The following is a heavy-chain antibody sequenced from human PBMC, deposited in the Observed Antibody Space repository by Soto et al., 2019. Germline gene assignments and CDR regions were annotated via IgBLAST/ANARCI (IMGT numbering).Heavy chain of an antibody. V-gene: IGHV1-18*01. D-gene: IGHD3-9*01. CDR1: GYDFTNSG. J-gene: IGHJ1*01. Sequence: QVRLVQSGAEVKKPGDSVKVSCKTYGYDFTNSGINWVRQAPGQGLEWMGWISAYNGNIVYAQNFRGRATLTTDTSTGSAYMELRSLRSDDTAVYYCARGLDILTGWKVTLWGECTLVTVSS. CDR2: ISAYNGNI. CDR3: ARGLDILTGWKVTL.